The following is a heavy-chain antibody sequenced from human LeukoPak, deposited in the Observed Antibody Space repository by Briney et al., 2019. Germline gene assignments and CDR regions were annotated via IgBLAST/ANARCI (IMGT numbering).Heavy chain of an antibody. CDR2: ISGSGGST. Sequence: GGSLGLSCAASGFTFSSYAMSWVRQAPGKGLEWVSAISGSGGSTYYADSVKGRFTISRDNSKNTLYLQMNSLRAEDTAVSYCAKALRLLWFGESNDAFDIWGQGTMVTVSS. D-gene: IGHD3-10*01. CDR1: GFTFSSYA. CDR3: AKALRLLWFGESNDAFDI. V-gene: IGHV3-23*01. J-gene: IGHJ3*02.